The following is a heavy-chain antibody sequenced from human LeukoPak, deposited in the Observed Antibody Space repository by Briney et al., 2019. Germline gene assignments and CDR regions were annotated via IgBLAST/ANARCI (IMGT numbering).Heavy chain of an antibody. V-gene: IGHV4-34*01. D-gene: IGHD3-10*01. CDR1: GGSFSGYY. J-gene: IGHJ4*02. CDR3: ARGRGPGSYYRY. CDR2: INHSGST. Sequence: SETLSLTCAVYGGSFSGYYWSWIRQPPGKGLEWIGEINHSGSTNYNPSLKSRVTISVDTSKNQFSLKLSSVTAADTAVYYCARGRGPGSYYRYWGQGTLVTVSS.